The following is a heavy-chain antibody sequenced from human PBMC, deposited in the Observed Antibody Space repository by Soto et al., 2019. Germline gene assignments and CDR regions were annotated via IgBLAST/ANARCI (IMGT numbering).Heavy chain of an antibody. J-gene: IGHJ4*02. CDR2: IYYSGST. CDR1: GASISSGDYY. V-gene: IGHV4-30-4*01. D-gene: IGHD3-9*01. Sequence: QVRLQESAPGLVKPSQTLSLTCTVSGASISSGDYYWSWIRQPPGKGLEWIGYIYYSGSTSYNPSLQSRVTISVESSMNQFSLKLFSLTAADTAVYCCPSAGDILTGYGGYWGQGTLVTVSS. CDR3: PSAGDILTGYGGY.